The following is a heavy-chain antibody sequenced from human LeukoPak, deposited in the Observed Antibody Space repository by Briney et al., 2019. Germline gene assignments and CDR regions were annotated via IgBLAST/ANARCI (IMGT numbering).Heavy chain of an antibody. Sequence: SQTLSLTCTVSGGSISSGDYYWSWIRQPPGKGLEWIGYIYCSGSTYYNPSLKSRVTISVDTSKNQFSLKLSSVTAADTAVYYCARAPPNYYGSGSYFPDYWGQGTLVTVSS. CDR3: ARAPPNYYGSGSYFPDY. CDR1: GGSISSGDYY. J-gene: IGHJ4*02. CDR2: IYCSGST. V-gene: IGHV4-30-4*01. D-gene: IGHD3-10*01.